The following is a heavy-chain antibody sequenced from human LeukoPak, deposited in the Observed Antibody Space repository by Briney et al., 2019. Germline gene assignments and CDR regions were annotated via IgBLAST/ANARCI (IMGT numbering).Heavy chain of an antibody. CDR2: INHSGST. D-gene: IGHD6-19*01. CDR3: ARGGRYSSGWYYYYYYMDV. J-gene: IGHJ6*03. V-gene: IGHV4-34*01. CDR1: GGSFSGYY. Sequence: SETLSLTCAVYGGSFSGYYWSWIRQPPGKGLEWIGEINHSGSTNYNPSLKSRVTISVDTSKNQFSLKLSSVTAADTAVYYCARGGRYSSGWYYYYYYMDVWGKGTTVTVSS.